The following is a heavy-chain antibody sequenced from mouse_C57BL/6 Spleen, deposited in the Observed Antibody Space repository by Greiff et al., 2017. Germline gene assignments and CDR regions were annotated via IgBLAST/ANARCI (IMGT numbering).Heavy chain of an antibody. J-gene: IGHJ2*01. V-gene: IGHV1-64*01. CDR1: GYTFTSYW. CDR2: IHPNSGST. D-gene: IGHD3-1*01. CDR3: AREGYVDFDY. Sequence: VKLQQPGAELVKPGASVKLSCKASGYTFTSYWMHWVKQRPGQGLEWIGMIHPNSGSTNYNEKFKSKATLTVDKSSSTAYMQLSSLTSEDSAVYYCAREGYVDFDYWGQGTTLTVSS.